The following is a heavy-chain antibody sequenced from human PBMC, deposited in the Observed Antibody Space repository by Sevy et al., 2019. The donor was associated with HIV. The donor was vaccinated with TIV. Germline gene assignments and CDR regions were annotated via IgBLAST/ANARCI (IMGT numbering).Heavy chain of an antibody. CDR1: GFTFSSYS. CDR2: MNSITSTI. Sequence: GGSLRLSCVGSGFTFSSYSMNWVRQAPGKGLEWLSYMNSITSTIYYADSVKGPFTISRDNAKNSVSLQMHSLRAEDTAVYYCARNTVYAYYGMDVWGQGTTVTASS. V-gene: IGHV3-48*01. D-gene: IGHD5-12*01. J-gene: IGHJ6*02. CDR3: ARNTVYAYYGMDV.